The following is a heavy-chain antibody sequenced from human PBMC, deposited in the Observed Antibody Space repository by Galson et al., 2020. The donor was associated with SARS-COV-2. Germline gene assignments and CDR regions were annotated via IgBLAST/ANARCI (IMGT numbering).Heavy chain of an antibody. J-gene: IGHJ3*02. CDR1: GGSISSESNY. CDR3: ARGSASSAYTSFDI. CDR2: VYYTGTT. V-gene: IGHV4-39*07. Sequence: SQTLSLTCEVTGGSISSESNYWGWTRQPPGEELEWIASVYYTGTTYYNPSLRSRATITVDTSKNQFSLKLTSVTAADTAVYFCARGSASSAYTSFDIWGQGAMVTFSS. D-gene: IGHD3-22*01.